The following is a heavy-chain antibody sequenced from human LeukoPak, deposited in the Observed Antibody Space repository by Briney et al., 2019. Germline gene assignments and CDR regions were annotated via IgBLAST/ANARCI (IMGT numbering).Heavy chain of an antibody. D-gene: IGHD1-26*01. CDR2: ISGSGGTT. Sequence: PGGSLRLSCAASGFTFSSYAMSWVRQAPGKGLEWVSAISGSGGTTYYADSVKGRFTISRDNSKNTLYLQMSSLRAEDTAVYYCARVELEYSGSYRFDYWGQGTLVTVSP. V-gene: IGHV3-23*01. CDR1: GFTFSSYA. CDR3: ARVELEYSGSYRFDY. J-gene: IGHJ4*02.